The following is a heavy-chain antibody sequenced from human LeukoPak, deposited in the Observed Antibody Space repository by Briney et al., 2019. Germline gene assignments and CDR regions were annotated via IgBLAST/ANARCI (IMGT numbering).Heavy chain of an antibody. V-gene: IGHV1-18*01. CDR3: ARGQTVGDS. CDR1: GYTFTSYG. J-gene: IGHJ5*02. CDR2: INPDNGNT. Sequence: ASVKVSCKASGYTFTSYGISWVRQAPGQGLEWMGWINPDNGNTISAQKVQGRVTMTSDTSTSTAYMELRSLRSDDAAVYYCARGQTVGDSWGQGTLVTVSS. D-gene: IGHD3-10*01.